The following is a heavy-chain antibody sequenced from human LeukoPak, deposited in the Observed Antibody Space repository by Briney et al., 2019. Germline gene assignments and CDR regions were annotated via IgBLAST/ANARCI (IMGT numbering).Heavy chain of an antibody. CDR2: IKQDGSEK. V-gene: IGHV3-7*05. CDR1: GFSFSGHW. J-gene: IGHJ6*02. Sequence: GGSLRLSCAASGFSFSGHWMNWVRQPPGEGLEWVANIKQDGSEKYYVDSVKGRFTISRDNAKNSLYLQMNSLRAEDTAVYYCAREIVVVVAAIYYYYYGMDVWGQGTTVTVSS. CDR3: AREIVVVVAAIYYYYYGMDV. D-gene: IGHD2-15*01.